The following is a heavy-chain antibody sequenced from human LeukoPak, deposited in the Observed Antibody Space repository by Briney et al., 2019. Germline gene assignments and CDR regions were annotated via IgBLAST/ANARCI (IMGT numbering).Heavy chain of an antibody. CDR3: AKGDDIGKHPTRAYYFDI. D-gene: IGHD5-24*01. CDR1: GVIFSRHA. V-gene: IGHV3-23*01. J-gene: IGHJ4*02. Sequence: GGSLRLSCAASGVIFSRHAMSWVRQAPGKGLEWVSATGVGGVHTLCADSVQGRFTFSRDKSRNTLDLQMDHLRVDDTAVYYCAKGDDIGKHPTRAYYFDIWGQGTLVTVSS. CDR2: TGVGGVHT.